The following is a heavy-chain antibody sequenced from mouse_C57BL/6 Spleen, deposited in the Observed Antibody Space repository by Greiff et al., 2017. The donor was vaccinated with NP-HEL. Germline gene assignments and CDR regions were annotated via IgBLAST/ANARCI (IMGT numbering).Heavy chain of an antibody. D-gene: IGHD1-1*01. CDR1: GFTFTDYY. CDR3: ARYRGTVVAPYAMDY. Sequence: DVMLVESGGGLVQPGGSLSLSCAASGFTFTDYYMSWVRQPPGKALEWLGFIRNKANGYTTEYSASVKGRFTISRDNSQSILYLQMNALRAEDSATYYCARYRGTVVAPYAMDYWGQGTSVTVSS. J-gene: IGHJ4*01. CDR2: IRNKANGYTT. V-gene: IGHV7-3*01.